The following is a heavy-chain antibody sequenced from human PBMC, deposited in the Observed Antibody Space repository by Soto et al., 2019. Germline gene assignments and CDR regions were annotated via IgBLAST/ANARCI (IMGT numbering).Heavy chain of an antibody. CDR2: TYYSGGS. Sequence: QVQLQESGPGLVKASQTLSLTCTLSGASVSSAEHYWSWIRQPPGKGLEWMGYTYYSGGSYYNASLQRRVRISVDTSQNQFSLKLTSVTAADTAVYYCARLRGYDPAGAADKWGPGILVSVSS. V-gene: IGHV4-30-4*01. CDR3: ARLRGYDPAGAADK. J-gene: IGHJ4*02. CDR1: GASVSSAEHY. D-gene: IGHD5-12*01.